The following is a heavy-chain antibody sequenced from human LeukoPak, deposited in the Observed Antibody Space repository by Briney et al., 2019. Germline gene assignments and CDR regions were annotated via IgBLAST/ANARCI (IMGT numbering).Heavy chain of an antibody. CDR2: ISSSGSTI. V-gene: IGHV3-48*04. J-gene: IGHJ5*02. Sequence: PGGSLRLSCAASGFTFSSYSMNWVRQAPGKGLEWVSYISSSGSTIYYADSVKGRFTISRDNAKNSLYLQMNSLRAEDTAVYYCARNHLPLEDTTGRFNWFDPWGQGTLVTVSS. CDR1: GFTFSSYS. D-gene: IGHD1-1*01. CDR3: ARNHLPLEDTTGRFNWFDP.